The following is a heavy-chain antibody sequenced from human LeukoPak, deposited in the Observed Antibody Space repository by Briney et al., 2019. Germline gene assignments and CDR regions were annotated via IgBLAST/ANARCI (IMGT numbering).Heavy chain of an antibody. V-gene: IGHV3-73*01. J-gene: IGHJ5*02. CDR1: GFTFSGSA. Sequence: GGSQRLSCAASGFTFSGSAMHWVRQASGKGLEWVGRIRSKANSYATAYAASVKGRLTISRDDSKNTAYLQMNSLKTEDTAVYYCTTDYGGNPWGQGTLVTVSS. D-gene: IGHD4-23*01. CDR3: TTDYGGNP. CDR2: IRSKANSYAT.